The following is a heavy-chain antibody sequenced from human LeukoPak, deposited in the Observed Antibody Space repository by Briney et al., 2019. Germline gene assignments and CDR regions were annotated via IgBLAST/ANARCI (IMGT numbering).Heavy chain of an antibody. V-gene: IGHV4-38-2*01. CDR2: IYHSGST. CDR3: ARHRGSSYGYYYYYMDV. J-gene: IGHJ6*03. CDR1: GYSISSGYY. Sequence: KPSETLPLTCAVSGYSISSGYYWGWIRQPPGKGLEWIGSIYHSGSTYYNPSLKSRVTISVDTSKNQFSLKLSSVTAADTAVYYCARHRGSSYGYYYYYMDVWGKGTTVTVSS. D-gene: IGHD5-18*01.